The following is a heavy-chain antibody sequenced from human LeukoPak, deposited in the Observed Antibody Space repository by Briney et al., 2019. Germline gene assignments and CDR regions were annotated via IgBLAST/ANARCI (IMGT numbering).Heavy chain of an antibody. D-gene: IGHD2/OR15-2a*01. Sequence: GGSLRLSCAASGFTFSSYNMNWVRQAPGKGLEWVSSISSSSNYIYYADSVKGRFTISRDNAKNSLYLQMKSLRAEDTAVYYCARGKTSQNIVTRKTYNWFDPWGQGTLVTVSS. CDR2: ISSSSNYI. J-gene: IGHJ5*02. V-gene: IGHV3-21*01. CDR3: ARGKTSQNIVTRKTYNWFDP. CDR1: GFTFSSYN.